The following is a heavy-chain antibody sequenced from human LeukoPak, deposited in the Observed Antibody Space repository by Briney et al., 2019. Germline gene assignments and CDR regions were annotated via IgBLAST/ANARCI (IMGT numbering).Heavy chain of an antibody. Sequence: SETLSLTCTVSGGSISSSSYCWGWIRQPPGKGLEWIGTIYYSGSTYYNPSLKSRVTISVDTSKNQFSLKLSSVTAADTAVYYCARAVCSSTSCLRTFDYWGQGTLVTVSS. J-gene: IGHJ4*02. D-gene: IGHD2-2*01. V-gene: IGHV4-39*07. CDR2: IYYSGST. CDR3: ARAVCSSTSCLRTFDY. CDR1: GGSISSSSYC.